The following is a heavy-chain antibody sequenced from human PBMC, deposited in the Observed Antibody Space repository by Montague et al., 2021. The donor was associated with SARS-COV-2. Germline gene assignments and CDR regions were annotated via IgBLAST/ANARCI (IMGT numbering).Heavy chain of an antibody. CDR1: GGSISSYY. CDR2: IYNNGST. J-gene: IGHJ6*02. CDR3: ARGGGDSADYHYYAMDV. D-gene: IGHD2-21*02. Sequence: SETLSLTCTVSGGSISSYYWSWIRQPPGKGLQWIGYIYNNGSTNCNTSLKSRVTLSIDTSKNQFSLKLTSVTAADTAVYYCARGGGDSADYHYYAMDVWGQGTTVTVSS. V-gene: IGHV4-59*01.